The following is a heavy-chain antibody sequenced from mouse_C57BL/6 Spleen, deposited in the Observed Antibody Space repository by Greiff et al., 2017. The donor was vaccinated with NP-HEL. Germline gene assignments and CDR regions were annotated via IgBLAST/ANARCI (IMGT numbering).Heavy chain of an antibody. Sequence: DVKLQESGPGLVKPSQSLSLTCSVTGYSITSGYYWYWIRQFPGNKLEWMGYLSYDGSNNYNPSLKNRTSITRDTSKNQLFLKLSAVTTEGTATYYCARGGYYGSSYYDYWGQGTTLTVSS. CDR3: ARGGYYGSSYYDY. CDR2: LSYDGSN. CDR1: GYSITSGYY. D-gene: IGHD1-1*01. V-gene: IGHV3-6*01. J-gene: IGHJ2*01.